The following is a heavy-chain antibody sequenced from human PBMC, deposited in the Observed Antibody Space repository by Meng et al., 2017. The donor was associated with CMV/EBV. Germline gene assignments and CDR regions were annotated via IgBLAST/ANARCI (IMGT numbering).Heavy chain of an antibody. Sequence: GYIFCTCGVLWMRQAPGKGLEWVAFISYDGSRQYYADSLKGRFIISRDDSKDTLYLQMNSLRADDTAVYYCAKLRHSYDSSGFTVDYWGRGTLVTVSS. V-gene: IGHV3-30*18. CDR1: GYIFCTCG. J-gene: IGHJ4*02. CDR2: ISYDGSRQ. D-gene: IGHD3-22*01. CDR3: AKLRHSYDSSGFTVDY.